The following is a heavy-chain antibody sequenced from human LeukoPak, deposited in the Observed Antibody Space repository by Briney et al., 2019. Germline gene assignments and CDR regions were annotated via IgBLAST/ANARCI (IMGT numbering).Heavy chain of an antibody. D-gene: IGHD3-3*01. CDR1: GFTFSRYD. CDR2: ISGSGGST. V-gene: IGHV3-23*01. Sequence: GGSLRLSCAVSGFTFSRYDMSWGRQAPGKGLEWVSAISGSGGSTYYADSVKGRFTISRDKSKNTLFLQMNSLRAEDTAIYYCAAAYFGVDQYYYAFDVWGQGTTVTVSS. J-gene: IGHJ6*02. CDR3: AAAYFGVDQYYYAFDV.